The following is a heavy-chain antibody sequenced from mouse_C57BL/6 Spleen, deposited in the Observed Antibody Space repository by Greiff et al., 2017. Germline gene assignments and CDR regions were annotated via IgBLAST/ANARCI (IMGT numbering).Heavy chain of an antibody. CDR1: GFTFTDYY. CDR3: ARLRNYYGSSYFDY. D-gene: IGHD1-1*01. CDR2: IRNKANGYTT. J-gene: IGHJ2*01. Sequence: EVQLVESGGGLVQPGGSLSLSCAASGFTFTDYYMSWVRQPPGKALEWLGFIRNKANGYTTEYSASVKGRFTISRDNSQSILYLQMNALRAEDSATYYCARLRNYYGSSYFDYWGQGTTLTVSS. V-gene: IGHV7-3*01.